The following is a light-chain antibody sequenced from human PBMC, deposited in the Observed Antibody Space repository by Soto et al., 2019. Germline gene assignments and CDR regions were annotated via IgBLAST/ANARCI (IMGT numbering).Light chain of an antibody. CDR2: DAS. CDR3: QQYKSYSWT. V-gene: IGKV1-5*01. Sequence: DIQMTQSPSTLSASVGDRVTITCRASQSINIWLAWYQQKPGKAPKVLIYDASSLKSGVPSRFSGSGSGTEFTLTIRSLQPDDFATYYCQQYKSYSWTFGQGTKVDIK. CDR1: QSINIW. J-gene: IGKJ1*01.